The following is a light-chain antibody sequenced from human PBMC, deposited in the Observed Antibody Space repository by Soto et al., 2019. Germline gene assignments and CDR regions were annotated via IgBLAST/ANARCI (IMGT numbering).Light chain of an antibody. CDR2: AAS. Sequence: DIQMTQSPSFVSASVGDRVTITCRASQGISSWLAWYQHKPGRAPKLLIHAASSLEGGVPSRFSGSGSVTELTRTISRAQPADVAPYYCQQPTNFPLSFGGWTTVELK. CDR3: QQPTNFPLS. J-gene: IGKJ4*01. V-gene: IGKV1-12*01. CDR1: QGISSW.